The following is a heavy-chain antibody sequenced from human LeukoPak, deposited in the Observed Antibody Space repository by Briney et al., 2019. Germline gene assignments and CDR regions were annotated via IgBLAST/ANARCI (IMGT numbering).Heavy chain of an antibody. D-gene: IGHD3-22*01. Sequence: ASVKVSCKASGYTFTSYDINWVRQATGQGLEWMGWMNPNSGNTGYAQKFQGRVTMTRNTSISTAYMELSSLRSEDTAVYYCARVSSRPVITQKYYFDYWGQGTLVTVSS. CDR1: GYTFTSYD. J-gene: IGHJ4*02. CDR2: MNPNSGNT. CDR3: ARVSSRPVITQKYYFDY. V-gene: IGHV1-8*01.